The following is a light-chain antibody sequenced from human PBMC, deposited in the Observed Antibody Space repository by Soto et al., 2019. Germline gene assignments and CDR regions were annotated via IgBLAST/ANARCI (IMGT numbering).Light chain of an antibody. J-gene: IGKJ5*01. Sequence: IQLTQSPSSLSASVGDRVTITCRASQGISSYLAWYQQKPGKAPKLLIYAASTLQSGVPSRFSGSGSGTDFTLTISSQQPEDFATYYCQQLNSYPITFGQGTRLEIK. CDR1: QGISSY. CDR2: AAS. CDR3: QQLNSYPIT. V-gene: IGKV1-9*01.